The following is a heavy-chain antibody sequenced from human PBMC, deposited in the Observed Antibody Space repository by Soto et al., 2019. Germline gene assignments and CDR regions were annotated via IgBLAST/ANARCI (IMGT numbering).Heavy chain of an antibody. D-gene: IGHD3-10*01. CDR3: ARVAIGEFKGYGAFDI. V-gene: IGHV3-30-3*01. CDR2: ISYDGSNK. J-gene: IGHJ3*02. Sequence: VAVISYDGSNKYYADSVKGRFTISRDNSKNTLYLQMNSLRAEDTAVYYCARVAIGEFKGYGAFDIWGQGTMVTVSS.